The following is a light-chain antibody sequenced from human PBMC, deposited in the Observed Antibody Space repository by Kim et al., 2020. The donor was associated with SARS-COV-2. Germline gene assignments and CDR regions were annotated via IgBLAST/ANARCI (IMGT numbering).Light chain of an antibody. J-gene: IGKJ2*01. V-gene: IGKV3-20*01. CDR1: QRVGSAS. CDR2: GAS. CDR3: QQFVNSQYT. Sequence: EIVLTQSPGTLSLSPGERATLSCRASQRVGSASLAWYQQKPGQAPRLLIYGASNRAIGIPDRFSGRGSGTDFTLTISSLEPEDFAVYFCQQFVNSQYTFGQGTKLEI.